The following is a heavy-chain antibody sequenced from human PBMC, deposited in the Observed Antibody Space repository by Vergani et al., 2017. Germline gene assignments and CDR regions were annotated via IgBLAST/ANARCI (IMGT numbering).Heavy chain of an antibody. J-gene: IGHJ4*02. V-gene: IGHV1-2*02. CDR2: INPNRGVT. CDR3: AKDRANSGAYPIDF. D-gene: IGHD1-26*01. CDR1: GYTFTGYF. Sequence: QVRLMQSAAEVKKPGASVRVSCKASGYTFTGYFIHWVRQAPGQGLEWMGWINPNRGVTNYGQKFHGRVTMTSDTSTNTVYMELSRLTSDDTALYYCAKDRANSGAYPIDFWGPGTLVTVSS.